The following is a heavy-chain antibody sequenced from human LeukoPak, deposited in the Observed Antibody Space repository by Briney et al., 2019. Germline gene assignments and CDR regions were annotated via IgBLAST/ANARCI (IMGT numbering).Heavy chain of an antibody. CDR2: IYYSGST. V-gene: IGHV4-39*07. J-gene: IGHJ3*02. CDR1: GGSISTSSYY. D-gene: IGHD3-22*01. CDR3: AREGHLYTMIVVLTPDYAFDI. Sequence: SETLSLTCTVSGGSISTSSYYWGWIRQPPGKGLEWIGNIYYSGSTYYNPSLKSRVTISVDTSKNQFSLKLSSVTAADTAVYYCAREGHLYTMIVVLTPDYAFDIWGQGTMVTVSS.